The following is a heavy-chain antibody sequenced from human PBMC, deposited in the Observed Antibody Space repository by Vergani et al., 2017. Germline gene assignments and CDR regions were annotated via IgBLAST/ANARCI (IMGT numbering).Heavy chain of an antibody. CDR3: ARVGSMITFGGVIVMPPGGLPDY. V-gene: IGHV3-21*01. Sequence: EVQLVESGGGLVKPGGSLRLSCAASGFTFSSYSMNWVRQAPGKGLEWVSSISSSSSYIYYADSVKGRFTISRDNAKNSLYLQMKSLRAEDTAVYYCARVGSMITFGGVIVMPPGGLPDYWGQGTLVTVSS. J-gene: IGHJ4*02. CDR1: GFTFSSYS. CDR2: ISSSSSYI. D-gene: IGHD3-16*02.